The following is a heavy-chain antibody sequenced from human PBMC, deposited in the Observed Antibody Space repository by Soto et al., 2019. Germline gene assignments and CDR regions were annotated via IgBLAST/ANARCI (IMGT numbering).Heavy chain of an antibody. J-gene: IGHJ3*01. D-gene: IGHD6-19*01. Sequence: GGSLRLSCVGSGFNFSDSYMSWIRQAPGKGLEWVAYISTLSTYTNYAESVRGRFTVSRDNAQRSLFLQMNSLRADDSAVYFCARHSKLGSGWFDAFDVWGQGTTVTVSS. V-gene: IGHV3-11*06. CDR2: ISTLSTYT. CDR3: ARHSKLGSGWFDAFDV. CDR1: GFNFSDSY.